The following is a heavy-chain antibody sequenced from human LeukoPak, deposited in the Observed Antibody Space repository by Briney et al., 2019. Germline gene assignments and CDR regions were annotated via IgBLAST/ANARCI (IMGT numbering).Heavy chain of an antibody. V-gene: IGHV3-23*01. J-gene: IGHJ4*02. CDR1: GFSFSTYD. Sequence: GGSLRLSCVGSGFSFSTYDMGWVRQTPGKGLEWVSAISTTGGYTEDADSVKGRFTISRDNSQNTLFLQMHSLRAEDTAVYYCAKGAYDYIEIAYFDYWGQGSLVTVSS. D-gene: IGHD5-12*01. CDR3: AKGAYDYIEIAYFDY. CDR2: ISTTGGYT.